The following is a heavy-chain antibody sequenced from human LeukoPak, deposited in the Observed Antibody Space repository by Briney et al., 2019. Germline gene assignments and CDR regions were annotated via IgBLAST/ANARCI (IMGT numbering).Heavy chain of an antibody. CDR2: ISWDGGST. CDR3: AKDSQDGYLGDYMDV. CDR1: GFTFSRYS. J-gene: IGHJ6*03. D-gene: IGHD5-24*01. Sequence: PGGSLRLSCAASGFTFSRYSMNWVRHAPGKGLEWVSLISWDGGSTYYADSVKGRFTMSRDNSKNSLYLQMNSLRTEDTALYYCAKDSQDGYLGDYMDVWGKGTTVTISS. V-gene: IGHV3-43*01.